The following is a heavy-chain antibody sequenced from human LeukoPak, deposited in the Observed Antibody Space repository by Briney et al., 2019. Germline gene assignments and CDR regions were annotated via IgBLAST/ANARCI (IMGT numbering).Heavy chain of an antibody. CDR3: ASPEKYYYDSSGQNYYYYYMDV. V-gene: IGHV1-69*06. CDR1: GGTFSSYA. Sequence: ASVKVSCKASGGTFSSYAISWVRQAPGQGLEWMGGIIPIFGTANYAQKFQGRVTITADKSTSTAYMELSSLRSEDTAVYYCASPEKYYYDSSGQNYYYYYMDVWGKGTTVTVSS. J-gene: IGHJ6*03. D-gene: IGHD3-22*01. CDR2: IIPIFGTA.